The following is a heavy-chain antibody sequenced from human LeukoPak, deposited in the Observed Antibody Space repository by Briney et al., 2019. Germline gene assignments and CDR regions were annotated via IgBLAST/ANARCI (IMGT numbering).Heavy chain of an antibody. CDR2: ISGGGGST. V-gene: IGHV3-23*01. D-gene: IGHD6-19*01. CDR1: GFTFTSYS. CDR3: ARTNSGYSSGWEIDY. Sequence: GGSLRLSCAASGFTFTSYSMNWVRQAPGKGLEWVSTISGGGGSTYYADSVKGRFTISRDNSKNTLYLQVNSLRAEDTAVYYCARTNSGYSSGWEIDYWGQGTLVTVSS. J-gene: IGHJ4*02.